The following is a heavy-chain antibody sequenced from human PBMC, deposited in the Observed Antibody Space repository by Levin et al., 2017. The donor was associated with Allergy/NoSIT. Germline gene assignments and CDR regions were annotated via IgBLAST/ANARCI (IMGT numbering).Heavy chain of an antibody. Sequence: RQSQGKGLEWVSVIYSDSSTYYADSVKGRFTISRDNSKNTLDLQMNSLRADDTAVYYCARDLVGPTGYYHGMDVWGQGTTVTVSS. D-gene: IGHD1-26*01. V-gene: IGHV3-53*01. J-gene: IGHJ6*02. CDR3: ARDLVGPTGYYHGMDV. CDR2: IYSDSST.